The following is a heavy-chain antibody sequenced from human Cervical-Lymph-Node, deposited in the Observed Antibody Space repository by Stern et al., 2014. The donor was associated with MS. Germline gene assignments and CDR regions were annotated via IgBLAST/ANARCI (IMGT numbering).Heavy chain of an antibody. CDR3: ARERGYCSGGRCHPYSFDY. V-gene: IGHV3-30-3*01. CDR2: ISDDGAKE. D-gene: IGHD2-15*01. CDR1: GFTFSHFA. J-gene: IGHJ4*02. Sequence: VQLVESGGGLVQPGRSLRLSCAPSGFTFSHFALHWVRQSPGKGLEWVAFISDDGAKEYYAASGKGRFTISRDNSNNTLYLQMTSMRTEDTAMYFCARERGYCSGGRCHPYSFDYWGQGTLVTVSS.